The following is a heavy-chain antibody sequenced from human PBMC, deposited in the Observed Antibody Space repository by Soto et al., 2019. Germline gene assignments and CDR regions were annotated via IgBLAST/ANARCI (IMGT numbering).Heavy chain of an antibody. CDR1: GYTFSRHA. CDR2: INGGNGIT. CDR3: ARATYHSGGVPSNAMDV. J-gene: IGHJ6*02. Sequence: QVHLVQSGAEVKKPGASVKVSCKAFGYTFSRHAIHWVRQAPGQRPEWMGWINGGNGITRYSQNFQDRVTLTRDTYASTTDMELRSLRSADTAAYYCARATYHSGGVPSNAMDVWGQGTTVTVSS. D-gene: IGHD3-10*01. V-gene: IGHV1-3*01.